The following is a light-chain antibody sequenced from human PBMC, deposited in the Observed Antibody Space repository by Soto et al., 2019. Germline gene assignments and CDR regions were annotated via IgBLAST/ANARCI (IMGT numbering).Light chain of an antibody. Sequence: QSVLTQPRSVSGSPGQSVTVSCTGTSRDVGIYNYVSWYQQRPGTAPKVMIYDVTKRPSGVPDRFSGSKSANTASLTISGLQAEDEADYYCCSYAGSFVFGTGTKLTVL. CDR3: CSYAGSFV. CDR2: DVT. V-gene: IGLV2-11*01. J-gene: IGLJ1*01. CDR1: SRDVGIYNY.